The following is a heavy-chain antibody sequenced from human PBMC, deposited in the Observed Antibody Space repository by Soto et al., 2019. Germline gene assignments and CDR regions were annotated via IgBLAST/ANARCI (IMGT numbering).Heavy chain of an antibody. CDR3: ARQIYDSDTGPNFQYYFDS. J-gene: IGHJ4*02. CDR2: IYPGDSDT. D-gene: IGHD3-22*01. V-gene: IGHV5-51*01. Sequence: VESLKISCKGSGYSFISYWIAWVLQMPGKGLDWMGIIYPGDSDTRYSPSFQGQVTISADKSISTAFLQWSSLRASDTAMYYCARQIYDSDTGPNFQYYFDSWGQGNPVTVSS. CDR1: GYSFISYW.